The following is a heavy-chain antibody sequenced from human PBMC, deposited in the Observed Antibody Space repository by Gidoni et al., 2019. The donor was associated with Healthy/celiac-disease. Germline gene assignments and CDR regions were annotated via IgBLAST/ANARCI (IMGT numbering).Heavy chain of an antibody. CDR2: INPSGGST. CDR1: GYTFTSYY. Sequence: QVQLVQSGAEVKKPGASVKVSCKASGYTFTSYYMHWVRQAPGQGLEWMGLINPSGGSTSYAQKFQGRVTMTRDTSTCTVYMALSSLRSEDTAVYYCAAPIGYDFSYFDYWGQGTLVTVSS. CDR3: AAPIGYDFSYFDY. V-gene: IGHV1-46*01. D-gene: IGHD5-12*01. J-gene: IGHJ4*02.